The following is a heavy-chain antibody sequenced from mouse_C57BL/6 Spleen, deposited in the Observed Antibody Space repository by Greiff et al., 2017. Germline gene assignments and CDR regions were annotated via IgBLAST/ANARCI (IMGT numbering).Heavy chain of an antibody. Sequence: QVQLKQPGAELVRPGSSVKLSCKASGYTFTSYWMHWVKQRPIQGLEWIGNIDPSDSETHYNQKFKDKATLTVDKSSSTAYMQLSSLTSEDSAVYYCAREGGYYYDSWFAYWGQGTLVTVSA. V-gene: IGHV1-52*01. CDR3: AREGGYYYDSWFAY. CDR2: IDPSDSET. D-gene: IGHD2-4*01. J-gene: IGHJ3*01. CDR1: GYTFTSYW.